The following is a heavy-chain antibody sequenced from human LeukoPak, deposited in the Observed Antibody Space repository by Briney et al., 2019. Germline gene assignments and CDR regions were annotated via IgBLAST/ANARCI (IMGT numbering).Heavy chain of an antibody. CDR3: ARAITYYYDSSGYYYNLSDY. CDR1: GYTFTSYY. D-gene: IGHD3-22*01. J-gene: IGHJ4*02. Sequence: ASVKVSCKASGYTFTSYYMHWVRQAPGQGLEWMGIINPSGGSTNYAQKFQGRVTITADESTSTAYMELSSLRSEDTAVYYSARAITYYYDSSGYYYNLSDYWGQGTLVTVSS. CDR2: INPSGGST. V-gene: IGHV1-46*01.